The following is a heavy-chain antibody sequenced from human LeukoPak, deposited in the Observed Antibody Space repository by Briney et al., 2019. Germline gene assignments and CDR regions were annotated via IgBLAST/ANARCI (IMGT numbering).Heavy chain of an antibody. CDR2: IDRNGIT. CDR1: GESFSGNF. V-gene: IGHV4-34*01. D-gene: IGHD4-17*01. CDR3: ARVGVDYGDYRAGWFDP. Sequence: SETLSLTRTVSGESFSGNFWTWIRQSPGKGLEWIGEIDRNGITHYNPSLKSRVTMSVDTSKNQFSLKLSSVTAADTAVYYCARVGVDYGDYRAGWFDPWGQGTLVTVSS. J-gene: IGHJ5*02.